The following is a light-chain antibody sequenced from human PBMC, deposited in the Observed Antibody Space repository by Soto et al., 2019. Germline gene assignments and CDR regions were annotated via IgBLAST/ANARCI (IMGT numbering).Light chain of an antibody. V-gene: IGLV2-14*01. J-gene: IGLJ3*02. CDR3: CSCTNTNTLV. CDR1: SSDVGGYNY. Sequence: QSALTQPASVSGSPGQSITISCTGTSSDVGGYNYVSWYQHHPGKAPKVMIYEVSNRPSGVSNRISGSKSGNTASLTISGLQAEDEAEYYCCSCTNTNTLVFGGGTKVTVL. CDR2: EVS.